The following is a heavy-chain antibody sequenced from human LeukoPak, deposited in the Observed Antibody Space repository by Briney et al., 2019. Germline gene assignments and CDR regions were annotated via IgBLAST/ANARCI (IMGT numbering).Heavy chain of an antibody. CDR1: GFTFSSYA. CDR3: ARGSSGVSLNDY. J-gene: IGHJ4*02. Sequence: GSSLRLSCAASGFTFSSYAMHWVRQAPGRGLEWVAVISYDGSNKYYADSVKGRFTISRDNSKNTLYLQMNSLRAEDTAVYYCARGSSGVSLNDYWGQGTLATVSS. CDR2: ISYDGSNK. D-gene: IGHD6-19*01. V-gene: IGHV3-30-3*01.